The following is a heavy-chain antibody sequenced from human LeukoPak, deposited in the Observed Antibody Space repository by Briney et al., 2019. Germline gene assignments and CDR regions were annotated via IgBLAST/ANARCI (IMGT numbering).Heavy chain of an antibody. CDR2: IYHCDSDT. V-gene: IGHV5-51*01. Sequence: ESLMLYCKCSGYSFTSYWIGWVRQMPGKGVEWMGIIYHCDSDTRYSPSFQGQVTISADKSISTAYLQWSSLKASDTAMYYCARAALGNWNEDAFDIWGQGTMVTVSS. CDR1: GYSFTSYW. CDR3: ARAALGNWNEDAFDI. D-gene: IGHD1-1*01. J-gene: IGHJ3*02.